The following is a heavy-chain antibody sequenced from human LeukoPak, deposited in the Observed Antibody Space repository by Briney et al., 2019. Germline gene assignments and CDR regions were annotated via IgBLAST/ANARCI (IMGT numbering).Heavy chain of an antibody. CDR3: ARRGVEAILLEDAFDR. CDR1: GLNFGRIS. Sequence: GGSLRLSCTVSGLNFGRISMNWVRQAPGKGLEWISYISGRSDSIHYADSVKGRFTISRDNDKQSLYLQMSSLTVDDTAIYYCARRGVEAILLEDAFDRWGQGTLVTVSS. CDR2: ISGRSDSI. D-gene: IGHD1-26*01. V-gene: IGHV3-48*01. J-gene: IGHJ3*02.